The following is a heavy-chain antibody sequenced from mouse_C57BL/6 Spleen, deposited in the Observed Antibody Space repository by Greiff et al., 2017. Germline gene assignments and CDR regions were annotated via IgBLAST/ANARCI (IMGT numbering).Heavy chain of an antibody. J-gene: IGHJ2*01. Sequence: EVKLVESGPELVKPGASVKISCKASGYSFTDYNMNWVKQSNGKSLEWIGVINPNYGTTSYNQKFKGKATLTVDQSSSTAYMQLNSLTSEDSAVYYCARSQLGMKYFDYWGQGTTLTVSS. V-gene: IGHV1-39*01. D-gene: IGHD4-1*02. CDR3: ARSQLGMKYFDY. CDR2: INPNYGTT. CDR1: GYSFTDYN.